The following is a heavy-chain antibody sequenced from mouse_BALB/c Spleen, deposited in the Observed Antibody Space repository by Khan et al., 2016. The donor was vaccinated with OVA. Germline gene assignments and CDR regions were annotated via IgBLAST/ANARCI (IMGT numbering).Heavy chain of an antibody. CDR3: ARGNYYGYYFDY. V-gene: IGHV3-2*02. CDR2: IRYSGVT. J-gene: IGHJ2*01. Sequence: VQLKESGPGLVKPSQSLSLTCTVTGYSITSGYAWNWIRQFPGNKLEWMGYIRYSGVTSYTPSLKSRISITRDTSKNQFFLQLTSVTTEDTATYCCARGNYYGYYFDYWGQGTTLTVSS. CDR1: GYSITSGYA. D-gene: IGHD1-1*01.